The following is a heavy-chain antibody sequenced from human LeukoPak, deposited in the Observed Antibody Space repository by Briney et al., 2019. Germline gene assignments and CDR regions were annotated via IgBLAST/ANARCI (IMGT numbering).Heavy chain of an antibody. CDR1: GFTFSSFD. V-gene: IGHV3-13*01. D-gene: IGHD1-1*01. CDR2: IGAASDT. Sequence: GGSLRLSCAASGFTFSSFDMHWVRQPTGQGLEWVSTIGAASDTYYPGSVEGRFTLSRDNAKNSLYLQMNSLTAGDTAVYYCARGPPRGKYYYMDVWGKGTTVTVPS. CDR3: ARGPPRGKYYYMDV. J-gene: IGHJ6*03.